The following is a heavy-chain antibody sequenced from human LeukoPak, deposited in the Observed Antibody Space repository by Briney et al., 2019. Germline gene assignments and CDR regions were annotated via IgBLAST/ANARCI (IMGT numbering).Heavy chain of an antibody. CDR2: ISYDGSNK. D-gene: IGHD3-10*01. V-gene: IGHV3-30*18. Sequence: GGSLRLSCAASGFTFSSYGMHWVRQAPGKGLEWVAVISYDGSNKYYADSVKGRFTISRDNSKNTLYLQMNSLRAEDTAVYYCAKDRLGHYWYFDLWGRGTLVTVSS. CDR1: GFTFSSYG. CDR3: AKDRLGHYWYFDL. J-gene: IGHJ2*01.